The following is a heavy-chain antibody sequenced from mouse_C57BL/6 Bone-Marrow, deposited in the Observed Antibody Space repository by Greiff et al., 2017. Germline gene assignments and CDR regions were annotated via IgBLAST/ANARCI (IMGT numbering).Heavy chain of an antibody. D-gene: IGHD1-1*01. Sequence: VQLQQPGAELVKPGASVKVSCKASGYTFTSYWMHWVKQRPGQGLEWIGRIHPSDSDTNYNQKFKGKATLTVDKSSSTAYMQLSSLTSEDSAVYYCAMRYYYGSSYDAMDYWGQGTSVTVSS. CDR3: AMRYYYGSSYDAMDY. J-gene: IGHJ4*01. CDR1: GYTFTSYW. V-gene: IGHV1-74*01. CDR2: IHPSDSDT.